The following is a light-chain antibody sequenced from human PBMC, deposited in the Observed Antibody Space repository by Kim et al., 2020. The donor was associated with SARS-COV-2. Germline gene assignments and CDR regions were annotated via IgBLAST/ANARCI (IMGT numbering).Light chain of an antibody. V-gene: IGKV4-1*01. CDR3: QQYYSTPPS. CDR2: CAA. J-gene: IGKJ2*03. CDR1: QTVLYNANNKNY. Sequence: ATLNCKSSQTVLYNANNKNYLAWYQQKPGHAPKLLIYCAAIRESGVSDRFSGSGSETDFTLTISSLQAEDVAVYYCQQYYSTPPSFGQGTKLEI.